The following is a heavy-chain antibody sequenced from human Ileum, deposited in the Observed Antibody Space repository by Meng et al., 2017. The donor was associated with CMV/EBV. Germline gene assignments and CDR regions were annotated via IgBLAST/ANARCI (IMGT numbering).Heavy chain of an antibody. D-gene: IGHD2-2*01. J-gene: IGHJ5*02. CDR1: IRSGDYR. Sequence: IRSGDYRWSGINQPPRKGLGWIGFIKYSGRTYYNPSLTGRVTISLDTSENHFSLRLSSVTAADTAVYYCARTQDCSTTSCYTGFDPWGQGTLVTVSS. CDR3: ARTQDCSTTSCYTGFDP. V-gene: IGHV4-30-4*08. CDR2: IKYSGRT.